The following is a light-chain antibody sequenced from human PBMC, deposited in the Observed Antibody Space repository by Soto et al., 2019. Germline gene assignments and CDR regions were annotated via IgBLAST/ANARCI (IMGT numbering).Light chain of an antibody. CDR3: QQSYSTPYT. J-gene: IGKJ2*01. V-gene: IGKV1-39*01. CDR1: QSTSIY. CDR2: AAS. Sequence: DIQMTQSPSSLSASVGDRVTITCRAGQSTSIYVNWYQQKPGKAPKLLSYAASSLQSGVPSRFSGSESGTDFTLTISSLQPEDFANYYCQQSYSTPYTFGQGTKLEIK.